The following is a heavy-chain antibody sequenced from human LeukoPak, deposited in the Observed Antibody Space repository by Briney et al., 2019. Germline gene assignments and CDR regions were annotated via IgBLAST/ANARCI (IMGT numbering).Heavy chain of an antibody. D-gene: IGHD6-13*01. V-gene: IGHV3-30-3*01. Sequence: GGSLRLSCAASGFTFSSYAMHWVRQAPGKGLEWVAVISYDGSNKYYADSVRGRFTISRDNSKNTLYLQMNSLRAEDMAVYYCARDAALYSSSWNYYGMDVWGQGTTVTVSS. J-gene: IGHJ6*02. CDR1: GFTFSSYA. CDR2: ISYDGSNK. CDR3: ARDAALYSSSWNYYGMDV.